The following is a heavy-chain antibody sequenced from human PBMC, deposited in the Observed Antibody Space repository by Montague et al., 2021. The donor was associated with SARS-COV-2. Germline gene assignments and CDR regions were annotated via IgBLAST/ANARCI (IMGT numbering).Heavy chain of an antibody. D-gene: IGHD6-19*01. CDR2: LYTSGST. Sequence: SETLSLTCTVSGDSISNYYWTWIRQPAGKGLEWIGRLYTSGSTTYNPSLKSRVTMSVDTSKNQFSLNVTSVTAADTAIYYCARESWYSSGWGYYYVMDDWGQGTPVTVSS. J-gene: IGHJ6*02. V-gene: IGHV4-4*07. CDR3: ARESWYSSGWGYYYVMDD. CDR1: GDSISNYY.